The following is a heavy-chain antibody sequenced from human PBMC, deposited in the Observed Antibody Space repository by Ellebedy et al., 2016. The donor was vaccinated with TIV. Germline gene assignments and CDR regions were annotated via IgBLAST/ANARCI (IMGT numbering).Heavy chain of an antibody. CDR3: AKRSQFTSISCFDY. V-gene: IGHV3-33*06. CDR1: GFIFSSFG. CDR2: IWYDGSNK. D-gene: IGHD6-13*01. Sequence: GGSLRLSCAASGFIFSSFGMHWVRQAPGMGLEWVAVIWYDGSNKYYADSVKGRFNISRDNSKNMMYLQMNSLRADDTAIYYCAKRSQFTSISCFDYWGQGTLVTVSS. J-gene: IGHJ4*02.